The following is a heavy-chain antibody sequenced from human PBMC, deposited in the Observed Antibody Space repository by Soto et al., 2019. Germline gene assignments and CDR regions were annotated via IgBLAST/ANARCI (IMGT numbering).Heavy chain of an antibody. CDR2: ISSSSGTI. J-gene: IGHJ4*02. Sequence: GGSLRLSCAASGFAFNTYSMNWVRRAPGKGLEWVACISSSSGTIYYADSVRGRFIISRDNAKNSLYLQMNSLRAEDTAVYYCARVPTIIAVIDYWGQGTLVTVSS. D-gene: IGHD6-19*01. CDR3: ARVPTIIAVIDY. V-gene: IGHV3-48*04. CDR1: GFAFNTYS.